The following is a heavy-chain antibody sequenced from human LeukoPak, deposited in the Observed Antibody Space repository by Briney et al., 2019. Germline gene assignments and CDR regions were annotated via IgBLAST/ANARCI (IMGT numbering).Heavy chain of an antibody. CDR2: INPNSGET. Sequence: ASVTVSCKTSGYTFTDYYIHWVRQAPGQGLAWMGWINPNSGETNSAQKFQGRVTMTGATSVSTAYMELRRVTSDDTAVYYCARDRDYSNTERGFDYWGQGTLVTVSS. V-gene: IGHV1-2*02. CDR3: ARDRDYSNTERGFDY. D-gene: IGHD4-11*01. J-gene: IGHJ4*02. CDR1: GYTFTDYY.